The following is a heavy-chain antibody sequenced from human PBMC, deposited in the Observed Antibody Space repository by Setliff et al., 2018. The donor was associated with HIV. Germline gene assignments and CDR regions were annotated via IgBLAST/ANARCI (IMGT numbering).Heavy chain of an antibody. D-gene: IGHD3-3*01. CDR2: IKQDGSEK. V-gene: IGHV3-7*03. J-gene: IGHJ5*02. Sequence: LRLSCAASGFTFSSYWMSWVRQAPGKGLEWMANIKQDGSEKYYVDSVKGRFTISRDNAKNSLYLQMNSLRAEDTAVYYCAKAQWLLSHWGFDPWGQGTLVTV. CDR1: GFTFSSYW. CDR3: AKAQWLLSHWGFDP.